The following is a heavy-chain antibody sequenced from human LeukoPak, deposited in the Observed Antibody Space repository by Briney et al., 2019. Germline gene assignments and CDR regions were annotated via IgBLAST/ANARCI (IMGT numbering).Heavy chain of an antibody. D-gene: IGHD2-2*01. CDR2: IIPIFGTA. V-gene: IGHV1-69*05. CDR3: ASSGYCSSTSCRPRNMDV. CDR1: GGTFSSYA. J-gene: IGHJ6*03. Sequence: ASVKVSCKASGGTFSSYAISRVRQAPGQGLEWMGGIIPIFGTANYAQKFQGRVTITTDESTSTAYMELSSLRSEDTAVYYCASSGYCSSTSCRPRNMDVWGKGTTVTVSS.